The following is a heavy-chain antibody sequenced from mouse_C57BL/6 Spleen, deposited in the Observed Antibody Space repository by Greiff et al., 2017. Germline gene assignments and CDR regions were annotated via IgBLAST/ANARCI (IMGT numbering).Heavy chain of an antibody. CDR3: ARGVAPSYYFDY. CDR1: GYAFSSYW. J-gene: IGHJ2*01. V-gene: IGHV1-80*01. D-gene: IGHD1-1*01. Sequence: QVQLQQSGAELVKPGASVKISCKASGYAFSSYWMNWVKQRPGKGLEWIGQIYPGDGDTNYNGKFKGKATLTADKSSSTAYMQLSSLTSEDSAVYFCARGVAPSYYFDYWGQGTTLTVSS. CDR2: IYPGDGDT.